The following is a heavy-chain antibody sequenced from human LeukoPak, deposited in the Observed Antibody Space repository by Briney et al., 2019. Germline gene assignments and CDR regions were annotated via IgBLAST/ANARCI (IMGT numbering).Heavy chain of an antibody. J-gene: IGHJ6*03. CDR2: ITTYNGNT. CDR1: GYTFSSHG. V-gene: IGHV1-18*01. Sequence: ASVKVSCKASGYTFSSHGISWVRQAPGQGLEWMGWITTYNGNTNYAPKLQDRLTMTTDTSTSTAYMELRSLTSDDTAVYYCARSPYSSSSYNYMDVWGKGTTVTVSS. D-gene: IGHD6-6*01. CDR3: ARSPYSSSSYNYMDV.